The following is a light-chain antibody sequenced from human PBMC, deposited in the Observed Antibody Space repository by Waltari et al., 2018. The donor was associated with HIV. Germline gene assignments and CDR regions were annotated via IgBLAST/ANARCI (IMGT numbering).Light chain of an antibody. CDR2: SNT. Sequence: QSLLTQSPSASGTPGQRVNISCFGTSPNIGSRSVHWYQHFPGTPPKLLIFSNTERPSGVPDRFSGSKSGTSASLAISGLHSQDEADYYCSVWDVTLNGLVFGGGTRLSVL. J-gene: IGLJ2*01. CDR1: SPNIGSRS. CDR3: SVWDVTLNGLV. V-gene: IGLV1-44*01.